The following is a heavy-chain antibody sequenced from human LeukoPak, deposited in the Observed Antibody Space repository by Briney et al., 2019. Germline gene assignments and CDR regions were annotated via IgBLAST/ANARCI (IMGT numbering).Heavy chain of an antibody. CDR2: IYYSGST. CDR1: GGSISSYY. V-gene: IGHV4-59*12. CDR3: ARDSALYSSSSDY. J-gene: IGHJ4*02. Sequence: SETLSLTCTVSGGSISSYYWSWLRQPPGKGLEWIGYIYYSGSTNYNPSLKSRVTISVDTSKNQFSLKLSSVTAADTAVYYCARDSALYSSSSDYWGQGTLVTVSS. D-gene: IGHD6-6*01.